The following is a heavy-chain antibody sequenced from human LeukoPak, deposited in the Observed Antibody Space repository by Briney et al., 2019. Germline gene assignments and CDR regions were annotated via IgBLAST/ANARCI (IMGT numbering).Heavy chain of an antibody. Sequence: PSQTLSLTCTVSGGSISSGSYYWSWIRQPPGKGLEWIGYIYYSGSTNYNPSRKSRVTISVDTSKNQFSLKLSSVTAADTAVYYCAREGYNLNYYFDYWGQGTLVTVSS. V-gene: IGHV4-61*01. CDR2: IYYSGST. D-gene: IGHD5-24*01. CDR3: AREGYNLNYYFDY. CDR1: GGSISSGSYY. J-gene: IGHJ4*02.